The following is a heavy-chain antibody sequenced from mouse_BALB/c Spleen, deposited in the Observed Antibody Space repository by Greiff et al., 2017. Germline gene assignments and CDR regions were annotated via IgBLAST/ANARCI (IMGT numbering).Heavy chain of an antibody. CDR2: ISSGGGNT. V-gene: IGHV5-9*03. CDR1: GFTFSSYT. Sequence: EVKLMESGGGLVKPGGSLKLSCAASGFTFSSYTMSWVRQTPEKRLEWVATISSGGGNTYYPDSVKGRFTISRDNAKNNLYLQMSSLRSEDTALYYCARCNDWYFDVWGAGTTVTVSS. CDR3: ARCNDWYFDV. J-gene: IGHJ1*01.